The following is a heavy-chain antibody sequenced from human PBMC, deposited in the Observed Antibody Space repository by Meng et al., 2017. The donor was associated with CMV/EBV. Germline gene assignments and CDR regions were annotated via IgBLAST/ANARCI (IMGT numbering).Heavy chain of an antibody. J-gene: IGHJ1*01. D-gene: IGHD6-19*01. CDR1: GFTFSSYA. Sequence: GESLKISCAASGFTFSSYAMSWVRQAPGKGLEWVSVLYSGGSSTNYADSVKGRFTISRDKSKNTLYLQMNSLRAEDTAVYYCAKALAGTGPFHHWGQGTLVTVSS. CDR2: LYSGGSST. V-gene: IGHV3-23*03. CDR3: AKALAGTGPFHH.